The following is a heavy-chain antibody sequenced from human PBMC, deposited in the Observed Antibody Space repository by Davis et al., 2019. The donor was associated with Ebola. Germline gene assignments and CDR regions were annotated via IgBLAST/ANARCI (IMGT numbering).Heavy chain of an antibody. V-gene: IGHV4-34*01. D-gene: IGHD1-20*01. CDR1: GGSFSGYY. J-gene: IGHJ6*02. CDR2: INHSGST. Sequence: MPSETLSLTCAVYGGSFSGYYWSWIRQPPGKGLEWIGEINHSGSTNYNPSLKSRVTISVDTSKNQFSLKLSSVTAADTAVYYCATRITGNAYYYYGMDVWGQGTTVTVSS. CDR3: ATRITGNAYYYYGMDV.